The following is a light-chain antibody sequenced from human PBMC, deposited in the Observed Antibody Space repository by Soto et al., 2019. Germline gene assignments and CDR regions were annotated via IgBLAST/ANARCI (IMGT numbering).Light chain of an antibody. CDR1: SSDVGGYNY. J-gene: IGLJ1*01. Sequence: HCVLTKPAYVSGAAGESITISCTGTSSDVGGYNYVSWYQQHPGKAPKLMIYDVSNRPSGVSNRFSGSKSGNTASLTISGLQAEDEADYYCSSYTSSSTLYVFGTGTKVTVL. V-gene: IGLV2-14*01. CDR2: DVS. CDR3: SSYTSSSTLYV.